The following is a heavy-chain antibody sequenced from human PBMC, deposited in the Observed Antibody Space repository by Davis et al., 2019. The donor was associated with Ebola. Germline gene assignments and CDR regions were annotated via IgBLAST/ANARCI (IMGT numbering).Heavy chain of an antibody. CDR1: GYTFTSYY. J-gene: IGHJ4*02. Sequence: SCKASGYTFTSYYMHWVRQAPGKGLEWVSGTSSTGVTTYYADSVKGRFTMSRDNSKNTLYLEMNSLRAEDTAIYYCAKVYDNTAGGYFDYWGQGTLVTVSS. D-gene: IGHD5/OR15-5a*01. CDR2: TSSTGVTT. CDR3: AKVYDNTAGGYFDY. V-gene: IGHV3-23*01.